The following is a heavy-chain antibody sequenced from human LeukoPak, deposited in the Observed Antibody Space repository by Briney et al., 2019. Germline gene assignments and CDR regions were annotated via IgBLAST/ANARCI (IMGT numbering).Heavy chain of an antibody. V-gene: IGHV1-8*01. CDR2: MKPNSGNT. CDR3: ARGLDPDNWFDP. J-gene: IGHJ5*02. CDR1: GYTFTSYD. Sequence: ASVKVSRKASGYTFTSYDINWVRQATGQGLEWMGWMKPNSGNTGYAQKFQGRVTMTRNTSISTAYMELSSLRSEDTAVYYCARGLDPDNWFDPRGQGTLVTVSS.